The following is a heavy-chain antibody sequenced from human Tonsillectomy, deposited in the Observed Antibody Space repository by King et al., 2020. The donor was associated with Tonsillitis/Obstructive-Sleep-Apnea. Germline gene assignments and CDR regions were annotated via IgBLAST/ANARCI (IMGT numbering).Heavy chain of an antibody. J-gene: IGHJ6*03. CDR1: GFTVSTTY. CDR2: IHSGGST. V-gene: IGHV3-66*01. Sequence: VQLVESGGGLVQPGGSLRLSCAASGFTVSTTYMSWVRQGPGKGLEWVSLIHSGGSTYYADSVNGRFIISRDNTKNTLCLQMNSLRAEDTAVYYCARSHCEYSSSPHHPGDYYYKYYMDIWGKGTTVTVSS. CDR3: ARSHCEYSSSPHHPGDYYYKYYMDI. D-gene: IGHD6-6*01.